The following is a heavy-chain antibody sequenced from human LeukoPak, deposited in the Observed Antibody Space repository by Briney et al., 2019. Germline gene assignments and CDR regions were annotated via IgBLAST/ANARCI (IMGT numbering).Heavy chain of an antibody. CDR1: GFIFSNYW. V-gene: IGHV3-7*01. J-gene: IGHJ4*02. D-gene: IGHD1-20*01. CDR3: ARGGYTSSYYWIF. CDR2: IKKDGSEK. Sequence: GGSLRLSCAASGFIFSNYWMTWVRQAPGKGTEWVATIKKDGSEKYYVDSVKGRFAISRDNAENSLYPQMNSLTAEDTAVYYCARGGYTSSYYWIFWGQGTLVTVSS.